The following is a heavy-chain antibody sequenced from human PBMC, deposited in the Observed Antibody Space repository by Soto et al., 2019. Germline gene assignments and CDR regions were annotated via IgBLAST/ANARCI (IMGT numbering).Heavy chain of an antibody. CDR3: ALTAIDY. CDR1: GYTFITYG. Sequence: QVQLVQSGAEVKKPGASVKVSCKASGYTFITYGIHWVRQAPGQGLEWMGWISAYNGNTQFAQKLQCRLTMTRDTSTSTAYMELRSLRSDDTAVYYCALTAIDYWGQGTLVTVSS. D-gene: IGHD5-18*01. CDR2: ISAYNGNT. J-gene: IGHJ4*02. V-gene: IGHV1-18*01.